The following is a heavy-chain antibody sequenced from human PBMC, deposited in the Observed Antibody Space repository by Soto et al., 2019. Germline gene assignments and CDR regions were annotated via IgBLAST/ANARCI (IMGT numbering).Heavy chain of an antibody. Sequence: GXSVKGSCKASGYTFTGYYMHWVRQAPGQGLEWMGWINPSGGSTSYAQKFQGRVTMTRDTSTSTVYMELSSLRSEDTAVYYCARDRYGDGMDVWGQGTTVTVSS. CDR1: GYTFTGYY. J-gene: IGHJ6*02. CDR3: ARDRYGDGMDV. V-gene: IGHV1-46*01. D-gene: IGHD4-17*01. CDR2: INPSGGST.